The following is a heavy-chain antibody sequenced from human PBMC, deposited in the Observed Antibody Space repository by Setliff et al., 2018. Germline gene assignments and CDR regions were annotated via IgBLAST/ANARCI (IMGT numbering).Heavy chain of an antibody. CDR1: GYTFAKYG. V-gene: IGHV1-69*05. Sequence: SVKVSCKAFGYTFAKYGTSWVRQAPGQGLEWMGGIIPMFGTPAYAQKFQDRVTITTDESTSTAYMELDSLRSEDTAVYYCVREGVDSRSSTDYRYYMDVWGKGTTVTVSS. D-gene: IGHD3-22*01. J-gene: IGHJ6*03. CDR3: VREGVDSRSSTDYRYYMDV. CDR2: IIPMFGTP.